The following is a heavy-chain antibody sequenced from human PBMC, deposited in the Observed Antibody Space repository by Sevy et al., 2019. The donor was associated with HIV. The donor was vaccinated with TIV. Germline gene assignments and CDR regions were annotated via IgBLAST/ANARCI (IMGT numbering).Heavy chain of an antibody. CDR2: ISGSGGST. V-gene: IGHV3-23*01. D-gene: IGHD3-22*01. CDR1: GFTFSSYA. Sequence: GSLRLSCAASGFTFSSYAMSWVRQAPGKGLEWVSAISGSGGSTYYADSVKGRFTISRDNSKNTLYLQMNSLRAEDTAVYYCVKDGKHITMIVVVISAEYFQHWGQGTLVTVSS. J-gene: IGHJ1*01. CDR3: VKDGKHITMIVVVISAEYFQH.